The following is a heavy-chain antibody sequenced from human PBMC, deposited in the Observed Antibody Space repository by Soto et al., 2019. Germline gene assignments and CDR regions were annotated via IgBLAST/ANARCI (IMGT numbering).Heavy chain of an antibody. J-gene: IGHJ6*02. V-gene: IGHV3-33*01. D-gene: IGHD1-1*01. CDR1: GFTFNSFG. CDR3: ARTGLQTVHATSYYYGLDV. Sequence: QVQLVESGGGVVQPGTSLRLSCEASGFTFNSFGMHWVRQAPGKGLEWVAMIWHDGTNKYYVDSVKGRFTISRYNSKDTLYLQMNNLRDEDTAVYYCARTGLQTVHATSYYYGLDVWGQGTTVTVSS. CDR2: IWHDGTNK.